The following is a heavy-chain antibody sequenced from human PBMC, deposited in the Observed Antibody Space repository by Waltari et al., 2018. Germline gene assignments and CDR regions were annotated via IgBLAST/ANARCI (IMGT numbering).Heavy chain of an antibody. J-gene: IGHJ1*01. CDR3: AGGAGSYIRH. CDR1: GLTFSNYW. D-gene: IGHD3-10*01. CDR2: INNDGRST. V-gene: IGHV3-74*01. Sequence: EVQLVESGGGVVQPGGSLRLSCAASGLTFSNYWMHWVRQIPGKGRVWVSRINNDGRSTSYADPVKGRFTISRDNAKNTLYQQMNSLRAEDTAVYYCAGGAGSYIRHWGQGILVTVSS.